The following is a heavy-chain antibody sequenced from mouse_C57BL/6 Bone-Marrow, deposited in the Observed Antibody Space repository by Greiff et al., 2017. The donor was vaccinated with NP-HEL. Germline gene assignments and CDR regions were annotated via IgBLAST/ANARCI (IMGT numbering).Heavy chain of an antibody. CDR2: IYPRSGNT. CDR3: ARSPAAIYYYGSSLSYYAMDY. V-gene: IGHV1-81*01. CDR1: GYTFTSYG. J-gene: IGHJ4*01. Sequence: VQVVESGAELARPGASVKLSCKASGYTFTSYGISWVKQRTGQGLEWIGEIYPRSGNTYYNEKFKGKATLTADKSSSTAYMELRSLTSEDSAVYFCARSPAAIYYYGSSLSYYAMDYWGQGTSVTVSS. D-gene: IGHD1-1*01.